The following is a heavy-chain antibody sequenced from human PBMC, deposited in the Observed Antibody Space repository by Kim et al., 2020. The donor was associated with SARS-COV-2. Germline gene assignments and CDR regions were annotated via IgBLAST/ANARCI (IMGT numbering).Heavy chain of an antibody. J-gene: IGHJ3*02. V-gene: IGHV6-1*01. CDR1: GDSVSSNSAA. CDR2: TYYRSKWYN. Sequence: SQTLSLTCAISGDSVSSNSAAWNWIRQSPSRGLEWLGRTYYRSKWYNDYAVSVKSRITINPDTSKNQFSLQLNSVTPEDTAVYYCARDELDYYDIPGNVLLGGYAFDIWGQGTMVTVSS. D-gene: IGHD3-22*01. CDR3: ARDELDYYDIPGNVLLGGYAFDI.